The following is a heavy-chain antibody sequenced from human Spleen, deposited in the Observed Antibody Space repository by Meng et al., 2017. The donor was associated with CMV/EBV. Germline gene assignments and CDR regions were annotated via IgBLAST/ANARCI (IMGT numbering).Heavy chain of an antibody. V-gene: IGHV3-9*01. D-gene: IGHD2-2*01. CDR3: AMILTSRTFPDATD. J-gene: IGHJ4*02. CDR2: VSWNSDSI. Sequence: SLKISCAASGLNFDEYAMYWVRQAPGKGLECVASVSWNSDSIGYADSVKGRFTISRDNDKNSLHLQMNSLRAEDTAVYYCAMILTSRTFPDATDWGQGTLVTVSS. CDR1: GLNFDEYA.